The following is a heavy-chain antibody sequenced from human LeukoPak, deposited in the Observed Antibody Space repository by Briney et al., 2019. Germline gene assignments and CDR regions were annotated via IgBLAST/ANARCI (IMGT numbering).Heavy chain of an antibody. Sequence: GGSLRLSCAASGFTFSSYALSWVRQAPGKGLEWVSAISGSGGSTYYVDSVKGRFTISRDNSKNTLYLQMNILRAEDTAVYYCAKKLSESGYAPIDYWGQGTLVTVSS. CDR3: AKKLSESGYAPIDY. D-gene: IGHD5-12*01. CDR1: GFTFSSYA. J-gene: IGHJ4*02. V-gene: IGHV3-23*01. CDR2: ISGSGGST.